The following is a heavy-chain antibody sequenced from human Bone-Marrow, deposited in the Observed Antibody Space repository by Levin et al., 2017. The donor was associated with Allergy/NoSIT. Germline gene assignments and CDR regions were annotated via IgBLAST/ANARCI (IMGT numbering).Heavy chain of an antibody. Sequence: PSETLSLTCAASGFTFGFNAMSWVRQGPGRGLEWVANVRHGHGPTYYAGSVRGRFSISRDNSNNTLYLQMNNLRVEDTAVYYCVHEGGVGDSTNWYFDSWGRGTLVTVSS. D-gene: IGHD2-8*01. CDR3: VHEGGVGDSTNWYFDS. V-gene: IGHV3-23*01. J-gene: IGHJ2*01. CDR1: GFTFGFNA. CDR2: VRHGHGPT.